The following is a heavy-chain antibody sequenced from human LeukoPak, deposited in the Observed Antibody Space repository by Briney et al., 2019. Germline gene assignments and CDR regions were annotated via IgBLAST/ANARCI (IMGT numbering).Heavy chain of an antibody. D-gene: IGHD6-13*01. CDR1: GFTVTSKF. J-gene: IGHJ3*02. V-gene: IGHV3-53*01. CDR3: ALRNYGSSPSAFDI. Sequence: GGSLRLSCAASGFTVTSKFMTWVRQAPGKGLQWVSLIYSGGTTYYADSVKGRFTISRDKSRNTLYLQMNSLRADDTAVYYCALRNYGSSPSAFDIWGQGTMLTVSS. CDR2: IYSGGTT.